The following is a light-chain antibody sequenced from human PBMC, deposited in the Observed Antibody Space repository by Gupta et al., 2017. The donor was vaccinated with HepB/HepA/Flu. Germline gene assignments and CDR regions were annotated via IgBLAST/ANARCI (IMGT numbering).Light chain of an antibody. Sequence: SYELTQPPSVSVSPGQTASITCSGDKLGDKYACWYQQKPGQSPVLVIYKDNKRPSGIPERFSGSNPGNTATLTISGTQAMDEADYYCQAWDSDTAVFGGGTKLTVL. CDR2: KDN. J-gene: IGLJ2*01. CDR3: QAWDSDTAV. CDR1: KLGDKY. V-gene: IGLV3-1*01.